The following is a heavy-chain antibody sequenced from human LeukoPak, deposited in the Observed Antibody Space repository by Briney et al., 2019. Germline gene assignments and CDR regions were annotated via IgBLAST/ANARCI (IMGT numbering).Heavy chain of an antibody. D-gene: IGHD3-22*01. Sequence: GGSLRLSCAASGFTFSDYYMSWIRQAPGKGLEWVSYISSSSSYTNYADSVKGRFTTSRDNAKNSLYLQMNSLRAEDTAVYYCARDFYYYDSSGYYPDYWGQGTLVTVSS. CDR3: ARDFYYYDSSGYYPDY. CDR2: ISSSSSYT. J-gene: IGHJ4*02. CDR1: GFTFSDYY. V-gene: IGHV3-11*05.